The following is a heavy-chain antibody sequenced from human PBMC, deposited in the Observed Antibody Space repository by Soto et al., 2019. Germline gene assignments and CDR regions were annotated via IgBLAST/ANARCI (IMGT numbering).Heavy chain of an antibody. J-gene: IGHJ5*02. CDR2: IIPIFGTA. V-gene: IGHV1-69*01. CDR3: AREDKGYSGSWYRLGENWFDP. CDR1: GGTFSSYA. Sequence: QVQLVQSGAEVKKPGSSVKVSCKASGGTFSSYAISWVRQAPGQGLEWMGGIIPIFGTANYAQKFQGRVTISADESTSAAYMELSSLRSEDTAVYYCAREDKGYSGSWYRLGENWFDPWGQGTLVTVSS. D-gene: IGHD6-13*01.